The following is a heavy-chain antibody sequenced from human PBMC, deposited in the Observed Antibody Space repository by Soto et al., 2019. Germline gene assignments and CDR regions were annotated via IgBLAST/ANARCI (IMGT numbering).Heavy chain of an antibody. V-gene: IGHV4-4*02. Sequence: TLSLTCAVSGGSINSRYWWSWVRQSPGKGQEWIGEIYHSGSTNYNPSLKSRVTISVDKSKNQFSLNLSSVTAADTAVYYCARDQNGSGNYYTRYFDYWGQGTLVTVSS. J-gene: IGHJ4*02. CDR3: ARDQNGSGNYYTRYFDY. CDR1: GGSINSRYW. D-gene: IGHD3-10*01. CDR2: IYHSGST.